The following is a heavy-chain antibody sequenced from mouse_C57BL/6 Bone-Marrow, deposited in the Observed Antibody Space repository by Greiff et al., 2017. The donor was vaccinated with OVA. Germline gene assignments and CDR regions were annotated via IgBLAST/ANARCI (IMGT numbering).Heavy chain of an antibody. V-gene: IGHV1-69*01. CDR1: GYTFTSYW. J-gene: IGHJ1*03. Sequence: VQLQQPGAELVMPGASVKLSCKASGYTFTSYWMHWVKQRPGQGLEWIGEIDPSDSYTNYNQKFKGKSTLTVDKSSSTAYMQLSSLTSEYSAVYYCATITTVVATGYFDVWGTGTTVTVSS. CDR2: IDPSDSYT. CDR3: ATITTVVATGYFDV. D-gene: IGHD1-1*01.